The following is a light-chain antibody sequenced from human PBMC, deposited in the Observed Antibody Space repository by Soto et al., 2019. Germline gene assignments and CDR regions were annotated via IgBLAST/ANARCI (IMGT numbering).Light chain of an antibody. J-gene: IGKJ3*01. CDR3: QNYNWFQFT. CDR1: QGIANY. V-gene: IGKV1-27*01. CDR2: GAS. Sequence: DIQMTQSPSSLAASVGDRVTISCRASQGIANYLAWYQQKPGKVPKLLIYGASTLQSGVSSRFTGSGSGTDFTLTISSLQPEDVATYYCQNYNWFQFTFGPGTKVDIK.